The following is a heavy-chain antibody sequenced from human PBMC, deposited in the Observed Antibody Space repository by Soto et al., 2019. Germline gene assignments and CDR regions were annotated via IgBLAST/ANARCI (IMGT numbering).Heavy chain of an antibody. CDR1: DFNVANGH. D-gene: IGHD3-3*01. V-gene: IGHV3-53*01. J-gene: IGHJ4*02. Sequence: QVVESGGGLIQPGGSLRLACAASDFNVANGHMNWVRQAPGKGLGWVPVIFGDGRTKYGDSVKGRFTISRDTSKNTVYLQMNSLRGEDTAVYYCAGDWNGDKYFDYWDQGTLVTVSS. CDR2: IFGDGRT. CDR3: AGDWNGDKYFDY.